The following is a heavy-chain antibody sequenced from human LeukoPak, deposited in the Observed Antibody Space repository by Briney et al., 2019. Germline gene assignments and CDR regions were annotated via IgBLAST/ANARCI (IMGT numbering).Heavy chain of an antibody. V-gene: IGHV3-7*01. CDR3: TWTLLWESSGYRPPDY. Sequence: GGSLRLSCATSGFTFGNYWMSWVRQAPGKGLEWVAKIKEDGSEEKYVDSVKGRFTISRDNAENAVHLEMNSLRAEDTAVYYCTWTLLWESSGYRPPDYWGQGTLVTDSS. D-gene: IGHD3-22*01. CDR1: GFTFGNYW. J-gene: IGHJ4*02. CDR2: IKEDGSEE.